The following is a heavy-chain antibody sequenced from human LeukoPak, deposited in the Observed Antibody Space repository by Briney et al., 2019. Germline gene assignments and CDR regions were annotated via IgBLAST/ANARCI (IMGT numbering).Heavy chain of an antibody. CDR2: ISGSGGST. V-gene: IGHV3-23*01. CDR3: AKSRGFGTYWDTGYFDY. CDR1: GFTVSSNY. D-gene: IGHD3-10*01. Sequence: AGGSLRLSCAASGFTVSSNYMSWVHQAPGKGLEWVSAISGSGGSTYYADSVKGRFTISRNNSKNTLYLQMNSLRAEDTAVYYCAKSRGFGTYWDTGYFDYWGQGTLVTVSS. J-gene: IGHJ4*02.